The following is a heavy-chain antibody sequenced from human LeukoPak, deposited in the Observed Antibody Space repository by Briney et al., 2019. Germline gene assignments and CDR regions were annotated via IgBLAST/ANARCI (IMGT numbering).Heavy chain of an antibody. J-gene: IGHJ6*03. V-gene: IGHV1-8*01. CDR3: ARVVMKAFYYYYMDV. CDR1: GYTFSDYD. CDR2: MNPTSGDT. Sequence: GASVKVSCKASGYTFSDYDVNWVRQAPGQGLEWMGWMNPTSGDTGYAQKFQGRVTMTRSMSKNTAYMELSRLRSEDTAVYICARVVMKAFYYYYMDVWGKGTT. D-gene: IGHD2-21*01.